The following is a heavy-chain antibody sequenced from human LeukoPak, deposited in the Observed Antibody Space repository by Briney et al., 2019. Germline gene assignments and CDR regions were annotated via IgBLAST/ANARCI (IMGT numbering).Heavy chain of an antibody. D-gene: IGHD3-3*01. J-gene: IGHJ4*02. Sequence: PGGSLRLSCAASGFTFSSYAMSWVRQAPGKGLEWVSAISGGGGSAYYADSVKGRFTISRDNSKNTLYLQMNSLRAEDTAVYSCAKDRLITIFGVSEYYFAYWGQGTLVTVSS. CDR1: GFTFSSYA. V-gene: IGHV3-23*01. CDR3: AKDRLITIFGVSEYYFAY. CDR2: ISGGGGSA.